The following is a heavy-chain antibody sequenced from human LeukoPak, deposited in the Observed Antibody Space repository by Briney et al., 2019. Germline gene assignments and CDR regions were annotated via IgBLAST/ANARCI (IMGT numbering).Heavy chain of an antibody. J-gene: IGHJ4*02. Sequence: SETLSLTCTVSGGSFSSYYWSWIRQPPGKGLEWFGYIYYSGSTNYNPSLKSRVTISVDTSKNQFSLKLSSVTAADTAVYYCARHGSYDSSGYYYSFDYWGQGTLVTVSS. D-gene: IGHD3-22*01. CDR2: IYYSGST. CDR1: GGSFSSYY. V-gene: IGHV4-59*08. CDR3: ARHGSYDSSGYYYSFDY.